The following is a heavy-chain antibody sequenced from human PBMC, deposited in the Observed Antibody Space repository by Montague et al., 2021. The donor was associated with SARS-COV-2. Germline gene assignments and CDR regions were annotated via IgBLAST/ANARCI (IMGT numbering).Heavy chain of an antibody. Sequence: CAISGDSVASNSATWNWIRQSPSRGLEWLGRTYYRSMWKNDYARXVKSRIAINPDTSKNQFSLQLSSVTPEDTALYYCVRGIEEASSYDYWGQGTLVTVSS. CDR1: GDSVASNSAT. D-gene: IGHD6-13*01. J-gene: IGHJ4*02. CDR2: TYYRSMWKN. V-gene: IGHV6-1*01. CDR3: VRGIEEASSYDY.